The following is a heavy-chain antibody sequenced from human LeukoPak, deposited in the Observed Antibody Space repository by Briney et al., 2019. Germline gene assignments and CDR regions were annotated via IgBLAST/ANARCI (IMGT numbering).Heavy chain of an antibody. CDR2: IYSSGNT. V-gene: IGHV4-4*07. J-gene: IGHJ2*01. Sequence: SETLSLTCTVSGGSINDYYWTWIRQPAGKGLEYIGRIYSSGNTNYNPSLKSRVTMSVDTSKNQFSLLLHSVTAADTAVYYCARVWLSSGSYWYFYFWGRGTLVIVSS. CDR1: GGSINDYY. CDR3: ARVWLSSGSYWYFYF. D-gene: IGHD3-22*01.